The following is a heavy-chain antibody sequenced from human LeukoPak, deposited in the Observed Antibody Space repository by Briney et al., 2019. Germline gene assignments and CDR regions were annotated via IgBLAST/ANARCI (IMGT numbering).Heavy chain of an antibody. Sequence: GGSLRLSCAASGFTCTNYHMDWVRQAPGKGLEWVSFLSSSSDYISYADSVKGRFTISRDNAKNSLFLQMNSLRAEDTAVYYCARSGYSSGWHDYWGQGTLVTVSS. V-gene: IGHV3-21*06. CDR2: LSSSSDYI. J-gene: IGHJ4*02. CDR1: GFTCTNYH. CDR3: ARSGYSSGWHDY. D-gene: IGHD6-19*01.